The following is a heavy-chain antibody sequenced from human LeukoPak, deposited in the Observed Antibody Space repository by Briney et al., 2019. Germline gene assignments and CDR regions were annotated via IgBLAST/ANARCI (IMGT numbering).Heavy chain of an antibody. CDR3: AKSRWSNAFDI. J-gene: IGHJ3*02. CDR2: ISSGTINHS. CDR1: GFIFGDYY. V-gene: IGHV3-11*03. D-gene: IGHD4-23*01. Sequence: GSLRLSCKASGFIFGDYYMNWIRQAPGKGLECLSYISSGTINHSNYADSVKGRFTISRDNSKNTLYLQMNSLRAEDTAVYYCAKSRWSNAFDIWGQGTMVTVSS.